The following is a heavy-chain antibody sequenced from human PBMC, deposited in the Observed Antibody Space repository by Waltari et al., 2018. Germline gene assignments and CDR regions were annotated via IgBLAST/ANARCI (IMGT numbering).Heavy chain of an antibody. V-gene: IGHV3-7*01. CDR1: GFTFSTYW. Sequence: EVHLVESGGGLVQPGGSLRLSCAASGFTFSTYWMTWVRQAPGKGLEWLANIKGDGSQKNYVDSVKGRFTISRDTANNSLYLQMNSLRAEDTAVYYWARDPHYSNFDYWGQGTLVTISS. D-gene: IGHD4-4*01. CDR3: ARDPHYSNFDY. CDR2: IKGDGSQK. J-gene: IGHJ4*02.